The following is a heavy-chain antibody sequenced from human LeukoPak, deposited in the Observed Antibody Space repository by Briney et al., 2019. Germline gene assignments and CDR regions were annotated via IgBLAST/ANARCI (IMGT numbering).Heavy chain of an antibody. CDR3: ARARKSGGITMIRGVKDRGWFDP. Sequence: GGSLRLSCAASGFTFSTYAMHWVRQAPGKGLEWVAFIRYDGTNKSYADSVKGRFTISRDNSKNTLYLQMNSLRAEDTAVYYCARARKSGGITMIRGVKDRGWFDPWGQGTLVTVSS. D-gene: IGHD3-10*01. J-gene: IGHJ5*02. V-gene: IGHV3-30*02. CDR1: GFTFSTYA. CDR2: IRYDGTNK.